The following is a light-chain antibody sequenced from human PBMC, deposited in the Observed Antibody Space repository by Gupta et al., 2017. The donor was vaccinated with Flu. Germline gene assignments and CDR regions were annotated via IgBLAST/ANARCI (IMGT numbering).Light chain of an antibody. J-gene: IGKJ4*01. CDR1: QSVRSY. Sequence: ATLYLSPGERCTLACRASQSVRSYLAWYQQKPGQAPRLLIYEASNRDTGIAARFSGSGSGTDFTLTISSREQEDFAVYYCQQRSNWPLFTFGGGTKVEIK. V-gene: IGKV3-11*01. CDR2: EAS. CDR3: QQRSNWPLFT.